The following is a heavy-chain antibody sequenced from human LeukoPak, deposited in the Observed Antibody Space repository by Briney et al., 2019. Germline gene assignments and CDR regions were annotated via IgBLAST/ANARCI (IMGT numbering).Heavy chain of an antibody. J-gene: IGHJ4*02. CDR3: SRDSGKKDDY. Sequence: PGGSLRLSCAAYDFTFSNYWMTWVRQAPGKGLEWVANINEDGSEKHYLDSVKGRFTISRDNAKNSLYLQMNSLRAEDTGVYYCSRDSGKKDDYWGQGTLVTVS. CDR1: DFTFSNYW. D-gene: IGHD3-10*01. CDR2: INEDGSEK. V-gene: IGHV3-7*01.